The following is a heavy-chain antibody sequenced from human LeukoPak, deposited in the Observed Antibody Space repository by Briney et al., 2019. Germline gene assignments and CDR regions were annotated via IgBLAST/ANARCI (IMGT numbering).Heavy chain of an antibody. V-gene: IGHV1-69*13. CDR3: ARTRDYYDSSGYYVY. CDR2: IIPIFGTA. D-gene: IGHD3-22*01. Sequence: ASVKVSCKASGGTFSSYAISWVRQAPGQGLEWMGGIIPIFGTANYAQKFQGRVTITADESTSTAYMELSSLRSEDTAVYYCARTRDYYDSSGYYVYWGQGTLVTVSS. J-gene: IGHJ4*02. CDR1: GGTFSSYA.